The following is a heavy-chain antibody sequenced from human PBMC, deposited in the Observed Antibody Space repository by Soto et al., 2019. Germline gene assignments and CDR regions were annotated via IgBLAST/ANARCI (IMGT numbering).Heavy chain of an antibody. V-gene: IGHV2-5*02. CDR1: GFSLTTSGVG. Sequence: QITLNESGPTQVKPRQTLTLTCTFYGFSLTTSGVGVGWIRQSPGQAPEWLALIYWDDDKRYSPSLKSRLTITKDTSKNQVVLTMADLEPADTATYYCAHRVLRTVFGLVTTTAIYFDFWGQGTPVAVSS. J-gene: IGHJ4*02. CDR2: IYWDDDK. CDR3: AHRVLRTVFGLVTTTAIYFDF. D-gene: IGHD3-3*01.